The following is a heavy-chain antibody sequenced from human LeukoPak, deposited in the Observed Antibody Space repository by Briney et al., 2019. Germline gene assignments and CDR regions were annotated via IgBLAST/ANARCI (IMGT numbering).Heavy chain of an antibody. D-gene: IGHD5-24*01. CDR1: GGSISSYY. CDR2: IYYSGST. Sequence: SETLSLTCTVSGGSISSYYWSWIRQPPGKGLEWIGYIYYSGSTNYNPSLKSRATISVDTSKNQFSLKLSSVTAADTAVYYCARDRHRDGYNLPFYFDYWGQGTLVTVSS. J-gene: IGHJ4*02. V-gene: IGHV4-59*01. CDR3: ARDRHRDGYNLPFYFDY.